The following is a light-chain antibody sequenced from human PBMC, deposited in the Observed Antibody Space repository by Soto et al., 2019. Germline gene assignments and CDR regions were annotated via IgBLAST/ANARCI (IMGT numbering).Light chain of an antibody. CDR3: SSYTSSSTLVV. V-gene: IGLV2-14*01. CDR2: DVS. Sequence: QSAVTQPASVSGSPGQSITISCTGTSGDVGGYNYVSWYQQHPGKAPKLMIYDVSNRPSGVSNRFSGSKSGNTASLTISGLQAEDEADYYCSSYTSSSTLVVFGGGTKLTVL. J-gene: IGLJ2*01. CDR1: SGDVGGYNY.